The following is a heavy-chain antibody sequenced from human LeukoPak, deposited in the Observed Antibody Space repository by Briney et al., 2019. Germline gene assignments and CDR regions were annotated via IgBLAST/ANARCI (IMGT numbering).Heavy chain of an antibody. J-gene: IGHJ4*02. CDR1: GFIFSSYV. V-gene: IGHV3-23*01. D-gene: IGHD6-13*01. CDR3: AKEATSIAAAEDY. Sequence: GGSLRLSCEASGFIFSSYVMGWVRQAPGKGLEWVSSISVGGGDTFTADSVKGRFTISRDNSKNTLYLQMNSLRAEDTAVYYCAKEATSIAAAEDYWGQGTLVTVSS. CDR2: ISVGGGDT.